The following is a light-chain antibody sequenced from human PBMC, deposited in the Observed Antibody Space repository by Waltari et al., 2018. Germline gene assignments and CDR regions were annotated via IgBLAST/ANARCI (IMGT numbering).Light chain of an antibody. J-gene: IGKJ2*03. CDR3: LQRTNWPYS. CDR2: GSS. CDR1: QSVSSS. Sequence: EIVMTQSPATLSLSPGERATLSCRASQSVSSSLAWYQQKPGQAPRLLIYGSSTRATGIPDRFIGSGSGTDFTLTISSLEPEDVAVYYCLQRTNWPYSFGQGTKVEIK. V-gene: IGKV3-15*01.